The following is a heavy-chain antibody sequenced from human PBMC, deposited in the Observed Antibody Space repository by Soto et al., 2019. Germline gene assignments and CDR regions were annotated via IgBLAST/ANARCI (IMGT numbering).Heavy chain of an antibody. CDR2: ISPIFGTA. Sequence: QVQLVQSGAEVKKPGSSVKVSCKASGGTFSSYAISWVRQAPGQGLEWMGGISPIFGTANYAQKFQGRVTITADESTSTAYMELSSLRSEDTAVYYCARVPTVTTANYYYYYGMDVWGQGTTVTVSS. CDR3: ARVPTVTTANYYYYYGMDV. V-gene: IGHV1-69*12. CDR1: GGTFSSYA. D-gene: IGHD4-17*01. J-gene: IGHJ6*02.